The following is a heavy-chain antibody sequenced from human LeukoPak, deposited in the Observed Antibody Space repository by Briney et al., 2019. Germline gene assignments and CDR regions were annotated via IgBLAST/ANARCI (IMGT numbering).Heavy chain of an antibody. Sequence: GGSLRLSCAASGFTFSSYALTWVRQAPGKGLEWVSAISGGGDSTYYADSVKGRFTISRDNSKNTLYLQMNSLRAEDTALYYCARDRTTVSSPLDYWGQGTLVIVSS. J-gene: IGHJ4*02. CDR2: ISGGGDST. CDR3: ARDRTTVSSPLDY. CDR1: GFTFSSYA. D-gene: IGHD4-17*01. V-gene: IGHV3-23*01.